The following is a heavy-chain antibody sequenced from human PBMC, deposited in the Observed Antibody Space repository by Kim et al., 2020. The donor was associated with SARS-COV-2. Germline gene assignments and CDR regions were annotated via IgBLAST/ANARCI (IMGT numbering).Heavy chain of an antibody. V-gene: IGHV3-9*01. CDR3: AKADCAGDCYLVDY. D-gene: IGHD2-21*02. Sequence: DAVKGRFTVTRDNAKNHMYLEMKSLRPEDTAFYYGAKADCAGDCYLVDYWGQGTLVTVSS. J-gene: IGHJ4*02.